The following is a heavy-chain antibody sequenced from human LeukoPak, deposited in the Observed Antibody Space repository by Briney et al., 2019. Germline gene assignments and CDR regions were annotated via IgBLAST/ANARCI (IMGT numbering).Heavy chain of an antibody. CDR3: ARYSYGSFDY. Sequence: PGGSLRLSCAASGFTFGSYTMNWVRQAPGKGLEWVSYITSSTSIMSYADSVKGRFTISRDNARNSLYLQMNSLRDEDTAVYYCARYSYGSFDYWGQGTLVTVSS. D-gene: IGHD5-18*01. V-gene: IGHV3-48*02. CDR1: GFTFGSYT. J-gene: IGHJ4*02. CDR2: ITSSTSIM.